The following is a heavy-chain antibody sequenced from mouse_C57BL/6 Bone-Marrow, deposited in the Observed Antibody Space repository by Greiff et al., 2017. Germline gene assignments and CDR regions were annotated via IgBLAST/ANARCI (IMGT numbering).Heavy chain of an antibody. CDR3: VRSPDGYYDAMYY. CDR2: INPNNGGT. Sequence: EVQLQQSGPELVKPGASVKISCKASGYTFTDYYMNWVKQSHGKSLEWIGDINPNNGGTSYNQKFKGKATLTVDKSSSTAYMELRSLTSEDAAVYYCVRSPDGYYDAMYYWGQGTAVTVSS. D-gene: IGHD2-3*01. CDR1: GYTFTDYY. V-gene: IGHV1-26*01. J-gene: IGHJ4*01.